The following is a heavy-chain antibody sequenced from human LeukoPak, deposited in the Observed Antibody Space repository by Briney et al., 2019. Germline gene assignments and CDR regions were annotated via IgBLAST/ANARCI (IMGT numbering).Heavy chain of an antibody. CDR2: ISSSSSTI. V-gene: IGHV3-48*01. D-gene: IGHD3-3*01. Sequence: PGGSLRLSCAAPGFTFSSYSMNWVRQAPGKGLEWVSYISSSSSTIYYADSVKGRFTISRDNAKNSLYLQMNSLRAEDTAVYYCARDFDFWSGYYTFDYWGQGTLVTVSS. CDR1: GFTFSSYS. CDR3: ARDFDFWSGYYTFDY. J-gene: IGHJ4*02.